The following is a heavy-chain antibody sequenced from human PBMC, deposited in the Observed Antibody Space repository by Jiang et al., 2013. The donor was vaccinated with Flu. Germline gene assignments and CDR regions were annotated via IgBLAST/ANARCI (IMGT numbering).Heavy chain of an antibody. D-gene: IGHD4-11*01. CDR1: GDTFSNYA. CDR3: VRDRMTTEISSNFFGLDV. J-gene: IGHJ6*02. V-gene: IGHV1-69*04. Sequence: GAEVKKPGSSVKVSCRASGDTFSNYAISWVRRAPGQGLEWMGSIIPILGAANFAQKFQGRLTIIADKSTSTIYMQLSSLTSEDTAIYYRVRDRMTTEISSNFFGLDVWGQGTTVTVSS. CDR2: IIPILGAA.